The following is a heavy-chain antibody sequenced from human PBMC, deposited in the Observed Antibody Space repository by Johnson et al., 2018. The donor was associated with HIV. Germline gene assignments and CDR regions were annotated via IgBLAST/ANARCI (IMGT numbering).Heavy chain of an antibody. D-gene: IGHD2-21*01. CDR2: IYNDGSRT. CDR1: GFSVSRNY. J-gene: IGHJ3*01. Sequence: VQLVESGGGLVQPGGSLRLSCAASGFSVSRNYKTWVRQAPGKGLEWVARIYNDGSRTTYADSVRGRFTISRDNAKYTVDLQMNSLRVEDTAGYYCAKVDCGGDTCGGYVPFVLWGQGTLVTVSS. CDR3: AKVDCGGDTCGGYVPFVL. V-gene: IGHV3-74*03.